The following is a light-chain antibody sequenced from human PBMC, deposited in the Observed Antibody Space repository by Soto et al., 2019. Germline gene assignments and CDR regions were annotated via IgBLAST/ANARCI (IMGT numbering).Light chain of an antibody. J-gene: IGKJ1*01. Sequence: EIVLTQSPGTLSLSPGERATLSCRAGQSVSSSALAWYQQKRGQAPRLLVFGASKRATGIPDRFSGSGSGTEFTLTITRLEPEDFAVYYCHHYGSSPWTFGQGTKVDI. CDR2: GAS. CDR3: HHYGSSPWT. V-gene: IGKV3-20*01. CDR1: QSVSSSA.